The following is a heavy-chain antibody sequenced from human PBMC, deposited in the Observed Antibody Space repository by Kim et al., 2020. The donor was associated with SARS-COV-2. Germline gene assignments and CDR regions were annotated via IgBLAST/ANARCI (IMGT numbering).Heavy chain of an antibody. J-gene: IGHJ4*02. CDR1: GGSVSSGSYY. D-gene: IGHD5-12*01. V-gene: IGHV4-61*01. CDR2: IYYSGST. Sequence: SETLSLTCTVSGGSVSSGSYYWSWIRQPPGKGLEWIGYIYYSGSTNYNPSLKSRVTISVDTSKNQFSLKLSSVTAADTAVYYCARGRRDGYNLDYWGQGTLVTVSS. CDR3: ARGRRDGYNLDY.